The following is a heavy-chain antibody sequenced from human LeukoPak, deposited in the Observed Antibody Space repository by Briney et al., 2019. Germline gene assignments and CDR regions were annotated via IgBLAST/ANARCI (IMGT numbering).Heavy chain of an antibody. D-gene: IGHD3-22*01. V-gene: IGHV4-59*13. J-gene: IGHJ4*02. CDR3: ARVDSSGYYLPYFDY. Sequence: PSETLSLTCTVSGGSISSYYWSWIRQPPGKGLEWIGYIYYSGSTNYNPSLKSRVTISVDTSKNQFSLKLSSVTAADTAVYYCARVDSSGYYLPYFDYWGQGTLVTVSS. CDR2: IYYSGST. CDR1: GGSISSYY.